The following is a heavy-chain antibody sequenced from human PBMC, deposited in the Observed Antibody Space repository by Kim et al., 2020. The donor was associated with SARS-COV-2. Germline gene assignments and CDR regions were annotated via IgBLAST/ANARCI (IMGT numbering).Heavy chain of an antibody. V-gene: IGHV3-33*03. CDR3: AKSTYSDRSGLYYYFDY. J-gene: IGHJ4*02. D-gene: IGHD3-22*01. Sequence: GGSLRLSCAVSGFSFSNFGMHWVRQAPGKGLEWVAVIWYDGSITYYADSMKGRFTISRDNSKNTLYLQMDSLTVEDTAVYFCAKSTYSDRSGLYYYFDYWGQGTPVTVSS. CDR1: GFSFSNFG. CDR2: IWYDGSIT.